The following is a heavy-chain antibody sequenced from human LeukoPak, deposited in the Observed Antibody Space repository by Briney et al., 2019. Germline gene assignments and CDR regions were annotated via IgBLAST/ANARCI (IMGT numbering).Heavy chain of an antibody. D-gene: IGHD6-19*01. CDR2: IYTSGST. V-gene: IGHV4-61*02. J-gene: IGHJ5*01. Sequence: PSQTLSLTCTVSGGSISSGSYYWSWIRQPAGKGLEWIGRIYTSGSTNYNPSLKSRVTISVDTSKNQFSLKLSSVTAADTAVYYCAGRRRYSSGWYESWGQGTLVTVSS. CDR3: AGRRRYSSGWYES. CDR1: GGSISSGSYY.